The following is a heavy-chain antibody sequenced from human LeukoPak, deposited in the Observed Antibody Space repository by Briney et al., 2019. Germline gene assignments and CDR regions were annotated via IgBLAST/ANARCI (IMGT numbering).Heavy chain of an antibody. CDR3: ASSILTGYYTLTYFDY. CDR2: IYHSGST. J-gene: IGHJ4*02. CDR1: GGSISSGGYS. Sequence: SETLSLTCAVSGGSISSGGYSWSWIRQPPGKGLEWIGYIYHSGSTYYNPSLKGRVTISVDRSKNQFSLKLSSVTAADTAVYYCASSILTGYYTLTYFDYWGQGTLVTVSS. V-gene: IGHV4-30-2*01. D-gene: IGHD3-9*01.